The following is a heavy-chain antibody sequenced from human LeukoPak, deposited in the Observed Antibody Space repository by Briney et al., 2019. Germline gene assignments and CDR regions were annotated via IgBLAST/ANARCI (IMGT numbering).Heavy chain of an antibody. J-gene: IGHJ6*02. CDR1: GFTFSSYS. CDR3: ARGHYGLEV. Sequence: GGSLRLSCAASGFTFSSYSMNWVRQAPGKGLEWVSYISSSSCYTNYADSVKGRFTISRDNAKNSLYLHMNSLRAEDTAVYYCARGHYGLEVWGQGTTVTVSS. CDR2: ISSSSCYT. V-gene: IGHV3-21*05.